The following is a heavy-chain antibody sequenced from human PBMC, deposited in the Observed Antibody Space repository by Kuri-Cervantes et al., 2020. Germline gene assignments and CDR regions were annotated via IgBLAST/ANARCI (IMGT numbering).Heavy chain of an antibody. V-gene: IGHV4-34*01. Sequence: GSLRLSCAVYGGSFSGYYWSWIRQPPGKGLEWIGEINHSGSTNYNPSLKSRVTISVDTSKNQFSLKLSSVTAADTAVYYCAKALTGATNAFDIWGQGMMVTVSS. CDR3: AKALTGATNAFDI. CDR1: GGSFSGYY. D-gene: IGHD1-20*01. J-gene: IGHJ3*02. CDR2: INHSGST.